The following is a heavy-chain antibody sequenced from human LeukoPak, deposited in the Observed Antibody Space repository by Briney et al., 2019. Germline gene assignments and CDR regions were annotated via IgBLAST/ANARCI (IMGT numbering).Heavy chain of an antibody. Sequence: GRSLRLSCAPSGFTLSRHGMHWVRQAPGKGLEWVAIISNDGSRKYYAHSVEGRFTISRDNSKDTLYLQMDSLRAEGTAAYYCARDSAWNYFDYWGQGTLVTAS. CDR3: ARDSAWNYFDY. J-gene: IGHJ4*02. V-gene: IGHV3-30*03. CDR2: ISNDGSRK. D-gene: IGHD3-3*01. CDR1: GFTLSRHG.